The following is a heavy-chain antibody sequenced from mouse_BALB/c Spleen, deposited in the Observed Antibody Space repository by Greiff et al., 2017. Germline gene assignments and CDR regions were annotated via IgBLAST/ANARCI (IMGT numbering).Heavy chain of an antibody. CDR1: GFSLTSYG. CDR2: IWSGGST. V-gene: IGHV2-2*02. D-gene: IGHD1-1*01. Sequence: QVQLKESGPGLVQPSQSLSITCTVSGFSLTSYGVHWVRQSPGKGLEWLGVIWSGGSTDYNAAFISRLSISKDNSKSQVFFKMNSLQANDTAIYYCARESSNYYGSGWFAYWGQGTLVTVSA. J-gene: IGHJ3*01. CDR3: ARESSNYYGSGWFAY.